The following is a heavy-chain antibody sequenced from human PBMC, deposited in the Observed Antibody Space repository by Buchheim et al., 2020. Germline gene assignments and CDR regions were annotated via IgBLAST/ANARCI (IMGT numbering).Heavy chain of an antibody. J-gene: IGHJ6*02. D-gene: IGHD4-17*01. V-gene: IGHV3-33*01. Sequence: QVQLVESGGGVVQPGRSLRLSCAASGFTFSSYGMHWVRQAPGKGLEWVAVIWYDGSNKYYADSVKGRFTISRDNSKNTLYLQMNSLRAEDTAVYYCARGLGDYVGGYYYYYGMDVWSQGTT. CDR3: ARGLGDYVGGYYYYYGMDV. CDR2: IWYDGSNK. CDR1: GFTFSSYG.